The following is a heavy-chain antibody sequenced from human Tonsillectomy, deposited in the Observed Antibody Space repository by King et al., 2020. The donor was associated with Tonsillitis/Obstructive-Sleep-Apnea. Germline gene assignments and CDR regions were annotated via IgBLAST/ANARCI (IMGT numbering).Heavy chain of an antibody. Sequence: VQLVESGGGLVQPGGSLRLSCAASGFTFSSYWMSWVRQAPGKGLEWVANIKQDGRGKYHVVSVNGRFTISRDNAKNSLYLKINSLRAEDTAVYYCARARGSYSLDYWGQGTLVTVSS. V-gene: IGHV3-7*04. CDR2: IKQDGRGK. CDR1: GFTFSSYW. CDR3: ARARGSYSLDY. D-gene: IGHD1-26*01. J-gene: IGHJ4*02.